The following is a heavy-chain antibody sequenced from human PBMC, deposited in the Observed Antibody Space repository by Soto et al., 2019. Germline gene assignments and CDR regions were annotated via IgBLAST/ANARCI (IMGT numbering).Heavy chain of an antibody. CDR3: ARESKYDTSGYPPWFAP. V-gene: IGHV4-59*12. CDR1: GGSIRSYY. J-gene: IGHJ5*02. Sequence: SETLSLTCTVSGGSIRSYYWSWIRQHTGKGLEWIGYISYTGSTSYNPSLKSRVTISVDTSKNQFSLKLSSMTAADTAVYYCARESKYDTSGYPPWFAPWGQGTLVTVSS. D-gene: IGHD3-22*01. CDR2: ISYTGST.